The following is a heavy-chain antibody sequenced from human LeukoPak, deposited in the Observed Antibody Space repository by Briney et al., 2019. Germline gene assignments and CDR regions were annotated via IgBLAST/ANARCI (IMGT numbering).Heavy chain of an antibody. Sequence: GASVKVSCKASGYTFTSYYVHWVRQAPGQGLEWMGIISPSGDSTSYAQNLQGRVTMTRDTSTSTVYMELRSLRSEDTAVYYCAGIHNWNYAIDYWGQGTLVTVSS. CDR2: ISPSGDST. J-gene: IGHJ4*02. D-gene: IGHD1-7*01. CDR1: GYTFTSYY. CDR3: AGIHNWNYAIDY. V-gene: IGHV1-46*01.